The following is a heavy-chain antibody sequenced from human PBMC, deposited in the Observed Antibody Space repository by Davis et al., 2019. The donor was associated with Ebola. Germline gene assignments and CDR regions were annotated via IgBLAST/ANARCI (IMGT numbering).Heavy chain of an antibody. V-gene: IGHV3-23*01. Sequence: GESLKISCVASGFTFSNYAMSWVRQAPGKGLEWVAAISGTGSYTYFADSVAGRFNISRDNAKNSLCLQMNSLRAEDTAVYYCARVLSGTSYNFMDVWGKGTTVTVSS. CDR3: ARVLSGTSYNFMDV. CDR2: ISGTGSYT. CDR1: GFTFSNYA. J-gene: IGHJ6*03. D-gene: IGHD2-2*01.